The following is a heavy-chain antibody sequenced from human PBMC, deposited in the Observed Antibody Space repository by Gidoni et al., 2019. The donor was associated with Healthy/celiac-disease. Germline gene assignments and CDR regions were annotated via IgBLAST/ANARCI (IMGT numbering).Heavy chain of an antibody. V-gene: IGHV4-34*01. CDR1: GGSVRGYY. CDR2: INHSGSN. J-gene: IGHJ4*02. CDR3: ARGVRVVVTAIPRPYYFDY. Sequence: QVQLQQWGAGLSKPSETLSLTCAAYGGSVRGYYWSWIRQPPGKGLEWIGEINHSGSNNYNPSLKSRVTISVDTSKNQFSLKLSSVTAADTAVYYCARGVRVVVTAIPRPYYFDYWGQGTLVTVSS. D-gene: IGHD2-21*02.